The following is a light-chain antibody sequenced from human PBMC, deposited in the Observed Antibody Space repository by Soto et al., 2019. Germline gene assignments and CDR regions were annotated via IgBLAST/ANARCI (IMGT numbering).Light chain of an antibody. CDR2: DAS. J-gene: IGKJ1*01. CDR3: QHDNSVGT. CDR1: QSISSW. V-gene: IGKV1-5*01. Sequence: DIQMTQSPSTLSASLGDRVTITCRASQSISSWLASHQQKPGKAPKLLIYDASSLESGGPSRFSGSGSRTEFTITISSLQPDDFATYYGQHDNSVGTFGQGTKVDIK.